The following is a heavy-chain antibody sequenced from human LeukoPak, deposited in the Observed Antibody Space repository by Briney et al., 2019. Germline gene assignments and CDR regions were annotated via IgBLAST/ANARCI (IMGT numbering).Heavy chain of an antibody. Sequence: GRSLRLSCAASGFTFSSYAMHWVRQAPGKGLEWVAVISYDGSNKYYADSVKGRFTISRDYSKNTLYLQMNSLRAEDTAVYYCARDHYYGSVLDWWGQGTLVTVSS. CDR2: ISYDGSNK. J-gene: IGHJ4*02. CDR1: GFTFSSYA. D-gene: IGHD3-10*01. V-gene: IGHV3-30-3*01. CDR3: ARDHYYGSVLDW.